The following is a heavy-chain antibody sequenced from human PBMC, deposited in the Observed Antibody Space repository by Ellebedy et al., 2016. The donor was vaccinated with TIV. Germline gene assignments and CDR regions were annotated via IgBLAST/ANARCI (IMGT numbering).Heavy chain of an antibody. V-gene: IGHV1-46*01. D-gene: IGHD3-3*01. CDR3: ARGPITIFGVVISNLNWFDP. J-gene: IGHJ5*02. CDR2: INPSGGST. CDR1: GYTFTSYY. Sequence: ASVKVSCXASGYTFTSYYMHWVRQAPGQGLEWMGIINPSGGSTSYAQKFQGRVTMTRDTSTSTVYMELSSLRSEDTAVYYCARGPITIFGVVISNLNWFDPWGQGTLVTVSS.